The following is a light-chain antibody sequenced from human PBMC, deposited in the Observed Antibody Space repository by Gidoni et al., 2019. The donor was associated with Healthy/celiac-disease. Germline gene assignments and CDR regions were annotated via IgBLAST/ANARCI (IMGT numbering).Light chain of an antibody. J-gene: IGKJ4*01. V-gene: IGKV1-33*01. CDR2: DAS. CDR1: PDMSNY. CDR3: QQYDNLPPLT. Sequence: DIQMTQPQSSLSASVGDRVTITCQASPDMSNYLNWYQQKPGKAPKLLIYDASNLETGVPSRFSGSGSGTDFTFTIISLQPEDIATYYCQQYDNLPPLTFGGGTKVEIK.